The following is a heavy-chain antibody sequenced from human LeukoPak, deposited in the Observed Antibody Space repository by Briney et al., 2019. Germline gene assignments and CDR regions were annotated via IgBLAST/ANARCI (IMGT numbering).Heavy chain of an antibody. CDR1: GFTFSSYG. CDR3: ARGVGYYDSSGTIDY. Sequence: GGSRRPSVAGSGFTFSSYGRHGVRQAPGKGLEGLAVVWYDGSKKYSADSVKGRITISRDDSKNTLYLQMNSLRAEDTAVYYCARGVGYYDSSGTIDYWGQGTLVTVSS. J-gene: IGHJ4*02. D-gene: IGHD3-22*01. CDR2: VWYDGSKK. V-gene: IGHV3-33*01.